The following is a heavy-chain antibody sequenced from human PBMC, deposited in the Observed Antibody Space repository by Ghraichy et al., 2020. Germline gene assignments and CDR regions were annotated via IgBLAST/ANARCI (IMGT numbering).Heavy chain of an antibody. Sequence: SETLSLTCAVSGGSISSSNWWSWVRQPPGKGLEWIGVIYHSGSTNYNPSLKSRVTISVDKSKNQFSLKLSTVTAADTAVYYCARRYSSGWYWEGVGNWFDPWGQGTLVTVSS. CDR3: ARRYSSGWYWEGVGNWFDP. CDR1: GGSISSSNW. V-gene: IGHV4-4*02. CDR2: IYHSGST. J-gene: IGHJ5*02. D-gene: IGHD6-19*01.